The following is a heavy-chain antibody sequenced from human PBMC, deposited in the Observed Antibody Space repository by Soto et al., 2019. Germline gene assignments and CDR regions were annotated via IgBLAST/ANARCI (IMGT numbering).Heavy chain of an antibody. V-gene: IGHV4-30-4*01. CDR3: ARGTTIFGAPQGWFDP. D-gene: IGHD3-3*01. CDR2: IYYSGST. CDR1: GGSISSGDYY. Sequence: SETLSLTCTVSGGSISSGDYYWSWIRQPPGKGLEWIGYIYYSGSTYYNPSLKSRVTISVDTSKNQFSLKLSSVTAADTAVYYCARGTTIFGAPQGWFDPWGQGTLVTVSS. J-gene: IGHJ5*02.